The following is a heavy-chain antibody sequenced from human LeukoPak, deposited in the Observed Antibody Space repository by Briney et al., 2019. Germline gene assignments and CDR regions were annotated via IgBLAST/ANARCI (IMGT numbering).Heavy chain of an antibody. Sequence: GPPRVNPTQTLTLTCTFSGFSLTTSGVGVGWIRQPPGKALECLALIYWDDDKRYSPSLKSRLTITKDTSKNQVVLTMTNMDPVDTATYYCAHRLGPRGSSWSSAYFDYWGQGTLVTVSS. CDR2: IYWDDDK. V-gene: IGHV2-5*02. J-gene: IGHJ4*02. D-gene: IGHD6-13*01. CDR1: GFSLTTSGVG. CDR3: AHRLGPRGSSWSSAYFDY.